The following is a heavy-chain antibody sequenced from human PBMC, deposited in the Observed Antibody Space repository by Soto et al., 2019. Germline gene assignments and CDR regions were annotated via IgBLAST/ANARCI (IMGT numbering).Heavy chain of an antibody. D-gene: IGHD2-21*02. CDR2: IYWDDDK. V-gene: IGHV2-5*02. CDR3: VQSRCGGDCLQSYSSHSYYGLDV. J-gene: IGHJ6*02. CDR1: GFSFSSIGEG. Sequence: QITLKESGPTLVKPTQTLTLTCTFPGFSFSSIGEGVGWIRQPRGKALEWLALIYWDDDKRYSPSLKSRLTITKDTSKHQVALTMTNMDPVDTATYYCVQSRCGGDCLQSYSSHSYYGLDVWGQGTTVTVSS.